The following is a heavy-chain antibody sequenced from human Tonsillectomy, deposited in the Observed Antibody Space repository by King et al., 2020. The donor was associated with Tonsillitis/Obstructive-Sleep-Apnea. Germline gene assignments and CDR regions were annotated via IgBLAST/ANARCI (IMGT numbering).Heavy chain of an antibody. Sequence: VQLVESGGGLVQPGGSLRLSCAASGFTFSSYEMNWVRQAPGKGLEWVSYISSSGSTIYYADSVKGRFTISRDNAKNSLYLQMNSLRAEDTAVYYCAGVGVVRGVPGYYYGMDVWGQGTTVTVSS. CDR3: AGVGVVRGVPGYYYGMDV. V-gene: IGHV3-48*03. J-gene: IGHJ6*02. CDR1: GFTFSSYE. D-gene: IGHD3-10*01. CDR2: ISSSGSTI.